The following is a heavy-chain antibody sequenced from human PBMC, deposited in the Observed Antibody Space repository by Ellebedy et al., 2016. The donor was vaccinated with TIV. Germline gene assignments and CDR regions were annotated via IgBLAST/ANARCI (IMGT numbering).Heavy chain of an antibody. CDR2: IIPILGIA. CDR1: GGTFSSYA. J-gene: IGHJ4*02. V-gene: IGHV1-69*04. CDR3: ARGYLYCSGTYPCYFDY. D-gene: IGHD3-10*01. Sequence: ASVKVSCKASGGTFSSYAISWVRQAPGQGLEWMGRIIPILGIANYAQKFQGRVTITADKSTRTAYMELSSLRSEDTAVYYCARGYLYCSGTYPCYFDYWGQGTLVTVSS.